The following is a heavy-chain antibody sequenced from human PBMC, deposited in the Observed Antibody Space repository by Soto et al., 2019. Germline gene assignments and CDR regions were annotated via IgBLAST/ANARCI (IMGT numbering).Heavy chain of an antibody. CDR1: GFTFSNYW. V-gene: IGHV3-74*03. D-gene: IGHD1-1*01. J-gene: IGHJ4*02. Sequence: EVQLVESGGGLVKPGGSLRLSCAASGFTFSNYWMHWVRQAPGKGLVWVSRINSDGSGTTYADSVKGRFTISRDNAKNTLYLQMNSLRAEDTAVYYCARGNSHALDYWGQGTLVTVSS. CDR2: INSDGSGT. CDR3: ARGNSHALDY.